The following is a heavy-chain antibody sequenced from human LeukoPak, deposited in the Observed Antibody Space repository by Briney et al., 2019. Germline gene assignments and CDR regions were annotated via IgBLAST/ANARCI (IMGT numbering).Heavy chain of an antibody. V-gene: IGHV4-34*01. D-gene: IGHD3-3*01. CDR3: ARARSAALGYYDFWSGYYPNFDY. CDR1: GGSFSGYY. CDR2: INHSGST. Sequence: SETLSLTCAVYGGSFSGYYWSWIRQPPGKGLEWIGEINHSGSTNYSPSLKSRVTISVDTSKNQFSLKLSSVTAADTAVYYCARARSAALGYYDFWSGYYPNFDYWGQGTLVTVSS. J-gene: IGHJ4*02.